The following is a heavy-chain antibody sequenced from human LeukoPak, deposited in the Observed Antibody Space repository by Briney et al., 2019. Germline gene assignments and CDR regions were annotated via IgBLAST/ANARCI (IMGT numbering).Heavy chain of an antibody. CDR3: ASGGAAAGWFDP. V-gene: IGHV3-7*01. Sequence: GGSLRLSCAASGFTFSSYWMSWVRQAPGKELEWVADIKQDGSEEYYADSVKGRFTISRDNSKNTLCLQMNSLRAEDTAVYYCASGGAAAGWFDPWGQGTLVTVSS. CDR1: GFTFSSYW. D-gene: IGHD6-13*01. CDR2: IKQDGSEE. J-gene: IGHJ5*02.